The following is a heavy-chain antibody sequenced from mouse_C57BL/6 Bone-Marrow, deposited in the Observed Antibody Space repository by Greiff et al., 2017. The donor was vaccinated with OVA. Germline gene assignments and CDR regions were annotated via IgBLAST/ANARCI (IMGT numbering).Heavy chain of an antibody. J-gene: IGHJ1*03. CDR2: IRSKSNNYAT. CDR1: GFSFNTYA. V-gene: IGHV10-1*01. CDR3: VRGFTTVVRRYFDV. Sequence: EVKLVESGGGLVQPKGSLKLSCAASGFSFNTYAMNWVRQAPGKGLEWVARIRSKSNNYATYYADSVKDRFTISRDDSESMLYLQMNNLKTEDTAMYYCVRGFTTVVRRYFDVWGTGTTVTVSS. D-gene: IGHD1-1*01.